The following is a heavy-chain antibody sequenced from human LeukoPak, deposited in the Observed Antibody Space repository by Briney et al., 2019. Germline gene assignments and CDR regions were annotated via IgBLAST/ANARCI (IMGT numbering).Heavy chain of an antibody. J-gene: IGHJ4*02. Sequence: ETLSLTCAVYGGSFSGYYWSWVRQAPGKGLEWVSVIYSGGSTYYADSVKGRFTISRDNSKNTLYLQMNSLRAEDTAVYYCARLPEYSRGWYLYFDYWGQGTLVTVSS. D-gene: IGHD6-19*01. CDR2: IYSGGST. V-gene: IGHV3-66*04. CDR3: ARLPEYSRGWYLYFDY. CDR1: GGSFSGYY.